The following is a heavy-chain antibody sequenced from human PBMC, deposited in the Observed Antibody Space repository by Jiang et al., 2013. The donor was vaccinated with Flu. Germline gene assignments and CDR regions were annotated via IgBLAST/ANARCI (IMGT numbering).Heavy chain of an antibody. Sequence: GLVKPSQTLSLTCTVSGGSISSGDYYWSWIRQPPGKGLEWIGYIYYSGSTYYNPSLKSRVTISVDTSKNQFSLKLSSVTAADTAVYYCARVLLLWFGELPEPDWFDPWGQGTLVTVSS. V-gene: IGHV4-30-4*08. CDR2: IYYSGST. CDR3: ARVLLLWFGELPEPDWFDP. J-gene: IGHJ5*02. CDR1: GGSISSGDYY. D-gene: IGHD3-10*01.